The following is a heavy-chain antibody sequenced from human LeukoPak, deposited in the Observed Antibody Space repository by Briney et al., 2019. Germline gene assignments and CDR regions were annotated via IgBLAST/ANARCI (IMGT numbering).Heavy chain of an antibody. V-gene: IGHV3-30-3*01. D-gene: IGHD5-12*01. J-gene: IGHJ4*02. CDR1: GFAFSEYA. CDR2: ISYDGSNK. Sequence: PGGSLRLSCAASGFAFSEYAMHWVREAPGQGLGWVAVISYDGSNKYYADSVKGRFTSSRENSTNTLYLQMNSLRREDTAVYYCARDENTVATGPDYWGQGTLVTVSS. CDR3: ARDENTVATGPDY.